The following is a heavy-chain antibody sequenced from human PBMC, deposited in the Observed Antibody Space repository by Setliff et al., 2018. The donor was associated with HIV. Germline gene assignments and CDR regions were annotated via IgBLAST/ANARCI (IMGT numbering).Heavy chain of an antibody. CDR1: GYTFTSYD. Sequence: ASVKVSCKASGYTFTSYDISWVRQAPGQGLEWMGWISIYNGNTKYAQKLQGRVTMTTDTSTSTAYMELRSLRSDDTAVYYCARDLRQVDTTGRSYYYYYMDVWGQGTMVTVSS. CDR3: ARDLRQVDTTGRSYYYYYMDV. J-gene: IGHJ6*03. V-gene: IGHV1-18*01. CDR2: ISIYNGNT. D-gene: IGHD5-18*01.